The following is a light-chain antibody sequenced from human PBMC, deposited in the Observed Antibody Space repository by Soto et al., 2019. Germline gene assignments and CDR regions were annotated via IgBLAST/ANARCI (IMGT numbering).Light chain of an antibody. V-gene: IGKV3-20*01. Sequence: EIVLTQSPGTLSLSPGERATLSCRASQSVSSAYLAWYQQIPGQAPRLLIYGASSRATGIPDRFSGSGSGTEFTLTLSGLEPEDFAHYYCQHSGSSSYTFAQGTKLEIK. CDR3: QHSGSSSYT. J-gene: IGKJ2*01. CDR1: QSVSSAY. CDR2: GAS.